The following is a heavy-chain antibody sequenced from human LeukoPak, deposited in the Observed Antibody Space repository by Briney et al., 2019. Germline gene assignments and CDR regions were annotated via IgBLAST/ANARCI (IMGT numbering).Heavy chain of an antibody. CDR1: GISLSTFY. CDR2: VHHTGSA. CDR3: ARDSWDYIAMDV. V-gene: IGHV4-59*01. D-gene: IGHD4/OR15-4a*01. Sequence: PSETLSLTCTVSGISLSTFYWSWVRQPPGKGLEWIGYVHHTGSADYTPSLKSRVTISLDMSKSQFSLKSTSATAADTAVYYCARDSWDYIAMDVWGPGTTVTVSS. J-gene: IGHJ6*02.